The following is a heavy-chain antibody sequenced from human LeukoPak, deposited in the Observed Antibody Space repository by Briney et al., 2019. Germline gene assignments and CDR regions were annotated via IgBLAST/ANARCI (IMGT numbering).Heavy chain of an antibody. J-gene: IGHJ3*02. CDR3: AREGGSYADDAFDI. CDR1: GYTFTGYY. D-gene: IGHD2-2*01. V-gene: IGHV1-2*02. Sequence: ASVKVSCKASGYTFTGYYMHWVRQAPGQGLEWMGWINPNSGGTDYAQKFQGRVTMTRDTSISTAYMELSRLRSDDKAVYYCAREGGSYADDAFDIWGQGPMVTVSS. CDR2: INPNSGGT.